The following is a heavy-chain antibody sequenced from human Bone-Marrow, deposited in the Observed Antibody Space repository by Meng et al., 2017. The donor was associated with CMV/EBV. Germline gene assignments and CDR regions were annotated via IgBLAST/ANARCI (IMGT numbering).Heavy chain of an antibody. V-gene: IGHV1-69*10. D-gene: IGHD3-3*01. CDR3: ARGFGVVTAYFDY. J-gene: IGHJ4*02. CDR2: IIPILGIA. Sequence: SVKVSCKASGGTFSSYAISWVRQAPGQGLEWMGGIIPILGIANYAQKFQGGVTITADKSTSTAYMELSSLRSEDTAVYYCARGFGVVTAYFDYWGQGTLVTVSS. CDR1: GGTFSSYA.